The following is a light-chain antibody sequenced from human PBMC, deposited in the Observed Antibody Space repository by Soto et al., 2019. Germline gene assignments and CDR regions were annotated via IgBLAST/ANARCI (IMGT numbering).Light chain of an antibody. Sequence: DIQMTQSPSSLSASVGDRVTITCRASQNINTYLNWCQQKPGKAPNILIFAASSFKSGVPSRFSGSGSGTDFPLTISSLQPEDFATYYFQQCYSTPYTFGQGAKLE. CDR3: QQCYSTPYT. J-gene: IGKJ2*01. CDR2: AAS. V-gene: IGKV1-39*01. CDR1: QNINTY.